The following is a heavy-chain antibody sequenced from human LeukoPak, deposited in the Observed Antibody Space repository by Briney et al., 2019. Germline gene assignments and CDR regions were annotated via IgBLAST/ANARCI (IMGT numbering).Heavy chain of an antibody. CDR1: GGSFSGYY. CDR3: ARATSLWSGYFGVDLFDP. V-gene: IGHV4-34*01. CDR2: INHSGST. J-gene: IGHJ5*02. Sequence: SETLSLTCAVYGGSFSGYYWSWIRQPPGKGLEWIGEINHSGSTNYNPSLKSRVTISVDKSKNQFSLKLSSVTAADTAVYYCARATSLWSGYFGVDLFDPWGQGTLVTVSS. D-gene: IGHD3-3*01.